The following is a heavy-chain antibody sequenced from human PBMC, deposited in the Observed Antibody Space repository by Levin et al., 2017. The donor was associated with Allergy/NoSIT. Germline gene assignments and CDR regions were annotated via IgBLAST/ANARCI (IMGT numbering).Heavy chain of an antibody. D-gene: IGHD1/OR15-1a*01. CDR3: AKKQGGTTGFSFDV. CDR1: GFTFSEYA. CDR2: ITGGGSDT. J-gene: IGHJ3*01. Sequence: AASVKVSCAASGFTFSEYAMTWVRQAPGKGLEWVSVITGGGSDTYYGDSVKGRFTVSRDNSKNTLYLELNGLRADDTAVYYCAKKQGGTTGFSFDVWGQGTMVTVSS. V-gene: IGHV3-23*01.